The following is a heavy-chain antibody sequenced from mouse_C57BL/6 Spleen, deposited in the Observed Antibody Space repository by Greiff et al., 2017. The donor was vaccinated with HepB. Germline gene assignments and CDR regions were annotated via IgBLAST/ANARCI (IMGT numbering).Heavy chain of an antibody. Sequence: EVMLVESGEGLVKPGGSLKLSCAASGFTFSSYAMSWVRQTPEKRLEWVAYISSGGDYIYYADTVKGRFTISRDNARNTLYLQMSSLKSEDTAMYYCTRAVYGNSLYYFDYWGQGTTLTVSS. CDR1: GFTFSSYA. CDR2: ISSGGDYI. V-gene: IGHV5-9-1*02. CDR3: TRAVYGNSLYYFDY. D-gene: IGHD2-1*01. J-gene: IGHJ2*01.